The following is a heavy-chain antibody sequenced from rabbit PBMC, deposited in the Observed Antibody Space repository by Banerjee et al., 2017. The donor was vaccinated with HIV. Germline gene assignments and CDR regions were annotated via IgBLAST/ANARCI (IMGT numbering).Heavy chain of an antibody. CDR1: GFSFSSGYW. CDR3: ARDTGSSFSSYGMDL. J-gene: IGHJ6*01. V-gene: IGHV1S45*01. D-gene: IGHD8-1*01. CDR2: IAAGSSGYT. Sequence: QEQLVESGGDLVKPGASLTLTCTASGFSFSSGYWICWVRQAPGKGLEWIACIAAGSSGYTYYASWAKGRFTISKTSSTTVTLQMTSLTAADTATYFCARDTGSSFSSYGMDLWGQGTLVTVS.